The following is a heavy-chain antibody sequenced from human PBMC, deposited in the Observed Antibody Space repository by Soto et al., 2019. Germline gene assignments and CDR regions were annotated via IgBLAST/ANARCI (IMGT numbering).Heavy chain of an antibody. J-gene: IGHJ4*02. Sequence: EVQLVESGGGLVQPGWSLRLSWAASGFTVSSNYMNWVRQAPGKGLEWVSIIYGAASTYYADSVKGRFTISRDNSKNTLYLQMNSLRAEDTAVYYCARDGPSRSRYYFDYWGQGTLVTVSS. CDR2: IYGAAST. CDR1: GFTVSSNY. CDR3: ARDGPSRSRYYFDY. V-gene: IGHV3-66*01. D-gene: IGHD6-13*01.